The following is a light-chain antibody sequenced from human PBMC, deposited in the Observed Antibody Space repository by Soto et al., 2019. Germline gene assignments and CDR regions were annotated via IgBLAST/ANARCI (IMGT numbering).Light chain of an antibody. CDR1: QSISRY. CDR2: VAS. V-gene: IGKV1-39*01. Sequence: DIQITQSPSSLSASVGDRVTITCRASQSISRYLNWYQQKPGKAPNLLIYVASSLQSEVPSRFSGSGSGTDFTLTITSLQPEDFATDYCQQSYGTTITFGQGTRLEIK. J-gene: IGKJ5*01. CDR3: QQSYGTTIT.